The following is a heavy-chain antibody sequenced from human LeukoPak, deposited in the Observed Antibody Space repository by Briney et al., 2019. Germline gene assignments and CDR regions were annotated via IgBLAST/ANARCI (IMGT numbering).Heavy chain of an antibody. V-gene: IGHV4-34*01. CDR3: ARVTTMVRGGEY. CDR1: GGSFSGYY. D-gene: IGHD3-10*01. Sequence: PSETLSLTCAVYGGSFSGYYWSWIRQPPGKGLEWIGEINHSGSTNYNPSLKSRVTISVDTSKNQFSLKLSSVTAADTAVYCCARVTTMVRGGEYWGQGTLVTVSP. J-gene: IGHJ4*02. CDR2: INHSGST.